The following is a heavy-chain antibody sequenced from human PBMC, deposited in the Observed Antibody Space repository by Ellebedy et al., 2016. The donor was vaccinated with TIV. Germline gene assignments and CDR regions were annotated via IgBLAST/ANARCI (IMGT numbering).Heavy chain of an antibody. V-gene: IGHV3-23*01. D-gene: IGHD5-12*01. J-gene: IGHJ4*02. CDR3: AKDRKWLRSGWGNYFDY. Sequence: GESLKISXAASGFTFSSYAMSWVRQAPGKGLEWVSAISGSGGSTYYADSVKGRFTISRHNSKNTLYLQMNSLRAEDTAVYYCAKDRKWLRSGWGNYFDYWGQGTLVTVSS. CDR1: GFTFSSYA. CDR2: ISGSGGST.